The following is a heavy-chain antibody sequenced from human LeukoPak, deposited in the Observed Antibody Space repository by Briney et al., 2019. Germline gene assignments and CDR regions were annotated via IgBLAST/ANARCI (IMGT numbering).Heavy chain of an antibody. CDR2: INHSGST. CDR3: ARGADYGDYVAPNPYYYYGMDV. D-gene: IGHD4-17*01. Sequence: SETLSLTCAVCGGSFSGYYWSWIRQPPGKGLEWIGEINHSGSTNYNPSLKSRVTISVDTSKNQFSLKLSSVTAADTAVYYCARGADYGDYVAPNPYYYYGMDVWGQGTTVTVSS. CDR1: GGSFSGYY. V-gene: IGHV4-34*01. J-gene: IGHJ6*02.